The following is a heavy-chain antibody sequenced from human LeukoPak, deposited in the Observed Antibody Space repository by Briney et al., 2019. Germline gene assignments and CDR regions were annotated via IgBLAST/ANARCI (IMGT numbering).Heavy chain of an antibody. Sequence: PSETLSLTCGVSGGSISNTNWWSWVRQPPGQGLEWIGEISLSGLTNYNPSLKSRVTVSLDKSKNHLSLNLTSVTAADTAVYYCARGQGYSGYDRGLGAFDIWGQGTMVTVSS. CDR1: GGSISNTNW. D-gene: IGHD5-12*01. J-gene: IGHJ3*02. V-gene: IGHV4-4*02. CDR3: ARGQGYSGYDRGLGAFDI. CDR2: ISLSGLT.